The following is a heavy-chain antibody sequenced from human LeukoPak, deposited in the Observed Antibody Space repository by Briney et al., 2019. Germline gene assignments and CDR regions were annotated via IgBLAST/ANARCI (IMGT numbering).Heavy chain of an antibody. CDR2: INHSGST. J-gene: IGHJ4*02. CDR1: GGSFSGYY. CDR3: ARDSGYDFDY. Sequence: PSETLSLTCAVYGGSFSGYYWSWIRQPPGKGLEWMGEINHSGSTNYNPSLKSRVTISVDTSKNQFSLKLSSVTAADTAVYYCARDSGYDFDYWSQGTLVTVSS. V-gene: IGHV4-34*01. D-gene: IGHD5-12*01.